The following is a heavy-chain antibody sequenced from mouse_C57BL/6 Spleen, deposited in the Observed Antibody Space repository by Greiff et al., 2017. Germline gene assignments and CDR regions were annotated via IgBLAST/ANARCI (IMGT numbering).Heavy chain of an antibody. D-gene: IGHD1-1*01. Sequence: VQLQQPGAELVKPGASVKMSCKASGYTFTSYWITWVKQRPGQGLEWIGDIYPGSGSTNYNEKFKSKATLTVDTSSSTAYMQLSSLTSEDSAVYYCAREPITTDGYFDYWGQGTTLTVSS. CDR1: GYTFTSYW. CDR3: AREPITTDGYFDY. CDR2: IYPGSGST. V-gene: IGHV1-55*01. J-gene: IGHJ2*01.